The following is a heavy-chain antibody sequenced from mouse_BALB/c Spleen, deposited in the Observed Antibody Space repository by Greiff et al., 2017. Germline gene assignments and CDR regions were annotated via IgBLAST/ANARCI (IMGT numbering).Heavy chain of an antibody. V-gene: IGHV14-3*02. J-gene: IGHJ4*01. CDR3: ALRSLYAMDY. CDR2: IDPANGNT. CDR1: GFNIKDTY. Sequence: EVQGVESGAELVKPGASVKLSCTASGFNIKDTYMHWVKQRPEQGLEWIGRIDPANGNTKYDPKFQGKATITADTSSNTAYLQLSSLTSEDTAVYYCALRSLYAMDYWGQGTSVTVSS. D-gene: IGHD1-1*01.